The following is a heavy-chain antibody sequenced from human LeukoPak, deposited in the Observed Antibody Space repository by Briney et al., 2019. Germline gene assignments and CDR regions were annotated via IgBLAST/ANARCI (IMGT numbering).Heavy chain of an antibody. V-gene: IGHV3-21*01. CDR2: VSSTGSGT. J-gene: IGHJ4*02. D-gene: IGHD3-10*01. CDR1: GFTFSTYG. Sequence: PGGSLRLSCVASGFTFSTYGMSWVRQAPGKGLEWVAAVSSTGSGTYYPDSLKGRFIISRDNARKSVYLQMNSLRVEDSAVYYCVGGFRTFDSWGQGTLVTVSS. CDR3: VGGFRTFDS.